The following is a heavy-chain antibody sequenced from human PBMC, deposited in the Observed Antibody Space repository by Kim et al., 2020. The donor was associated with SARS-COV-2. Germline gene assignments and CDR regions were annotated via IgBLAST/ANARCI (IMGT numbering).Heavy chain of an antibody. Sequence: SETLSLTCTVSGYSISSGYYCGWIRQPPGKGLEWIGSIYHSGSTYYNPSLKSRVTISVDTSKNQFSLKLSSVTAADTAVYYCARDGYSGYGADYYYGMDVWGQETTVTVSS. CDR2: IYHSGST. CDR1: GYSISSGYY. J-gene: IGHJ6*02. CDR3: ARDGYSGYGADYYYGMDV. D-gene: IGHD5-12*01. V-gene: IGHV4-38-2*02.